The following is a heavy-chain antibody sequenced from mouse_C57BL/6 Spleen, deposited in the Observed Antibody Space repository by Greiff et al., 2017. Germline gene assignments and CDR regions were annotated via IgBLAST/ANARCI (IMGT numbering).Heavy chain of an antibody. V-gene: IGHV1-66*01. Sequence: VQLQQSGPELVKPGASVKISCKASGYSFTSYYIHWVKQRPGQGLEWIGWIYPGSGNTKYNEKFKGKATLTADTSSSTAYMQLSSLTSEDSAVYYCAREEVLRNYFDYWGKGTTLTVSS. CDR3: AREEVLRNYFDY. J-gene: IGHJ2*01. CDR1: GYSFTSYY. CDR2: IYPGSGNT. D-gene: IGHD2-14*01.